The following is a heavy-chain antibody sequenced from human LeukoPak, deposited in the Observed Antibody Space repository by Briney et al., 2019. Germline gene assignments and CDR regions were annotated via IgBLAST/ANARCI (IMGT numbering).Heavy chain of an antibody. Sequence: SETLSLTCTVSGGSINSGAYYWSWIRQHPGNGLEWIGYIFYNGNTFYNPSLQSRVTISMDTSQNQFSLKSSSVTAADTAVYFCARDRRVTMFGLATHRWFDPWGQGTLVTVSS. V-gene: IGHV4-31*03. CDR3: ARDRRVTMFGLATHRWFDP. J-gene: IGHJ5*02. CDR2: IFYNGNT. D-gene: IGHD3-3*01. CDR1: GGSINSGAYY.